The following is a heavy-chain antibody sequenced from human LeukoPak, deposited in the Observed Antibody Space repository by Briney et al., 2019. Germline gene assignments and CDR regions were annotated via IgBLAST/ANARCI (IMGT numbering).Heavy chain of an antibody. CDR1: GFTFSDYY. J-gene: IGHJ4*02. D-gene: IGHD3-22*01. CDR2: ITSSSYT. V-gene: IGHV3-11*06. CDR3: ARDAGGYYPDY. Sequence: GGSLRLSCAASGFTFSDYYMSWIRRAPGKGLEWVSYITSSSYTNYADSVKGRFTISRDNAKNSLYLQMNSLRPEDTAVYYCARDAGGYYPDYWGQGTLVTVSS.